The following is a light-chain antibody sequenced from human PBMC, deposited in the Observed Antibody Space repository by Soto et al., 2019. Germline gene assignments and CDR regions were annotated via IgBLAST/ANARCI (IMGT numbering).Light chain of an antibody. CDR2: GAS. Sequence: EIVLTQSPGTLSLSPGERATLSCRASQSVSSSYLAWYQQKPGQAPRLLIYGASSRATGIPDRFSGSGSGTEFTLTISRLEPEDLAVYYCQQYGSSPFTFGPGTKVDIK. V-gene: IGKV3-20*01. CDR1: QSVSSSY. J-gene: IGKJ3*01. CDR3: QQYGSSPFT.